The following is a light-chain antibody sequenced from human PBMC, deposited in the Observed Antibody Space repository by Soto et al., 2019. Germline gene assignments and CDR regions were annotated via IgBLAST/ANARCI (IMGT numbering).Light chain of an antibody. CDR3: SSYTSSSSRV. V-gene: IGLV2-14*01. Sequence: QSVLTQPAAVSGSPGQSITISCTGTSSDVGGYNYVSWYQQHPGKAPKLLIYDVSNRPSGVSNRFSGSKSGNTASLTISGVQAEDEADSYCSSYTSSSSRVFGTGTKVPVL. CDR2: DVS. CDR1: SSDVGGYNY. J-gene: IGLJ1*01.